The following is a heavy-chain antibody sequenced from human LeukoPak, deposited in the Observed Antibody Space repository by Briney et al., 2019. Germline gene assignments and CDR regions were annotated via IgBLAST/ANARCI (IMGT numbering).Heavy chain of an antibody. CDR2: MNPNSGNT. CDR3: ARGWVRITMVRGVRKPPARWFDP. CDR1: GYTFTSYD. V-gene: IGHV1-8*01. J-gene: IGHJ5*02. Sequence: ASVKVSCKASGYTFTSYDINWVRQATGQGLEWMGWMNPNSGNTGYAQKFQGRVTMTRNTSISTAYMELSSLRSEDTAVYYCARGWVRITMVRGVRKPPARWFDPWGQGTLVTVSS. D-gene: IGHD3-10*01.